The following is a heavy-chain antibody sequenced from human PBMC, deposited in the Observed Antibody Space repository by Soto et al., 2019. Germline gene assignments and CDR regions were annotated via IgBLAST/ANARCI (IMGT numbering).Heavy chain of an antibody. Sequence: QVQLVQSGAEVKKPGSSVKVSCKASGGTFSSYTISWVRQAPGQGLEWMGRIIPILGIANYAQKFQGRVTITADKSTSTAYMELSSLRSEDTAVYYCARGLPPLFDYCSRTSCPNYYYYYMDVWGKGTTVTVSS. CDR3: ARGLPPLFDYCSRTSCPNYYYYYMDV. V-gene: IGHV1-69*02. D-gene: IGHD2-2*01. CDR2: IIPILGIA. J-gene: IGHJ6*03. CDR1: GGTFSSYT.